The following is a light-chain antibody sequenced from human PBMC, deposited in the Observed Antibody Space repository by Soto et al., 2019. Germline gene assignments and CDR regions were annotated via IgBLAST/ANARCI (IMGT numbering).Light chain of an antibody. CDR1: QSISSW. Sequence: DIQMTQSPSTLSASVGARVTITCRASQSISSWLAWYQQKPGKAPKLLIYDASSLESGVPSRFSGSGSGTEFTLTISSLQPDDFATYYCQQYKSYPLTFGGGTKVDIK. CDR3: QQYKSYPLT. CDR2: DAS. V-gene: IGKV1-5*01. J-gene: IGKJ4*01.